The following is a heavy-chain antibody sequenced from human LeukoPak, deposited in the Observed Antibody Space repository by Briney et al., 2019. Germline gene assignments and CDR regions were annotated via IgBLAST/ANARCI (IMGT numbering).Heavy chain of an antibody. CDR3: AREDGYSSSWSL. CDR2: INHSGST. V-gene: IGHV4-34*01. CDR1: GGSFSGYY. J-gene: IGHJ4*02. D-gene: IGHD6-13*01. Sequence: KPSETLSLTCAVYGGSFSGYYWSWIRQPPGKGLEWIGEINHSGSTNYNPSLKSRVTISVDTSKNQFSLKLSSVTAADTAVYYCAREDGYSSSWSLWGQGTLVTVSS.